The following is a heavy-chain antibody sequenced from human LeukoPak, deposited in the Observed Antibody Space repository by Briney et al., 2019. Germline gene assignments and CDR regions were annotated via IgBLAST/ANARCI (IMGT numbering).Heavy chain of an antibody. V-gene: IGHV4-34*01. CDR3: ARRSTYYDSSGYYYKRSTYFDY. CDR2: INHSGST. D-gene: IGHD3-22*01. CDR1: GGSFSGYY. Sequence: SETLSLTCAVYGGSFSGYYWSWLRQPPGKGLEWIGEINHSGSTNYNPSLTSRDTISVDTSKNQFSLNLSSVTAADTAVYYCARRSTYYDSSGYYYKRSTYFDYWGQGTLVTVSS. J-gene: IGHJ4*02.